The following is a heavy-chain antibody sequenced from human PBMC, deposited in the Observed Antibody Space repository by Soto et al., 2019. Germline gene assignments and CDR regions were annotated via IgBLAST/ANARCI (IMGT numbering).Heavy chain of an antibody. V-gene: IGHV3-48*04. CDR1: GFTFSSYS. J-gene: IGHJ4*02. D-gene: IGHD1-26*01. CDR2: ISSSSSTI. CDR3: ARRSRTYYFDY. Sequence: GGSLRLSCAASGFTFSSYSMNWVRQAPGKGLEWVSYISSSSSTIYYADSVKGRFTISRDNAKNSLYLQMNSLRAEDTAVYYCARRSRTYYFDYWGQGTLVTVSS.